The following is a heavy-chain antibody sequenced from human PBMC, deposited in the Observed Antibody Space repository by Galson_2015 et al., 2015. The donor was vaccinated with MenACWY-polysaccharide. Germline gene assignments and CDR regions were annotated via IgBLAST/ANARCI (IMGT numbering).Heavy chain of an antibody. Sequence: ALLLGCAGSGVSVSDYWMSEVSQAPGKGLDRVTSINTDGSDNYHVASVKGRFVISRDNPQNSLFLQMSNLSAEDTAVYYCARLFGGVTTYDYWGQGTLVTVSS. CDR1: GVSVSDYW. CDR2: INTDGSDN. J-gene: IGHJ4*01. CDR3: ARLFGGVTTYDY. V-gene: IGHV3-7*01. D-gene: IGHD3-16*01.